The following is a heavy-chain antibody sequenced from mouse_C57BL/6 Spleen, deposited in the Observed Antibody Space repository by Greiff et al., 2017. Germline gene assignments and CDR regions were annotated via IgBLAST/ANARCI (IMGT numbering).Heavy chain of an antibody. Sequence: QVQLQQSGAELVRPWASVTLSCKASGYTFTDYEMHWLKQTPVHGLEWIGAIDPETGGTAYNQKFKGKAILTADKSSSTAYMELRSLTSEDSAVYYGTRWAITTVVATSDYWGQGTTLTVSS. D-gene: IGHD1-1*01. CDR2: IDPETGGT. CDR3: TRWAITTVVATSDY. V-gene: IGHV1-15*01. CDR1: GYTFTDYE. J-gene: IGHJ2*01.